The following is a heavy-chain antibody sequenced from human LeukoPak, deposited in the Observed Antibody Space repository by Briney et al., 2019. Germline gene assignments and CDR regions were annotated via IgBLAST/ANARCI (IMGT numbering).Heavy chain of an antibody. V-gene: IGHV4-34*01. Sequence: PSETLSLTCAVYGGSFSGYYWSWIRQPPGKGLEWIGEINHSGSTNYNPSLKSRVTISVDTSKNQFSLKLSSVTAADTAVYYCARAPRDRWLVLSSAFDIWGQGTMVTVPS. D-gene: IGHD6-19*01. CDR2: INHSGST. CDR3: ARAPRDRWLVLSSAFDI. CDR1: GGSFSGYY. J-gene: IGHJ3*02.